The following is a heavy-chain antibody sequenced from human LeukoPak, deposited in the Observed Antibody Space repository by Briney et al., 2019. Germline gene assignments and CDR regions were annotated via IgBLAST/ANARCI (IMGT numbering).Heavy chain of an antibody. CDR1: GFTFSSYE. V-gene: IGHV3-48*03. CDR2: ISSSGSTI. CDR3: ARVPHKGIAVAGYYFDY. Sequence: GGSLRLSCAASGFTFSSYEMNWVRQAPGKGLEWVSYISSSGSTIYYADSVKGRFTISRDNAKNSLYLQMNSLRAEDTAVYYCARVPHKGIAVAGYYFDYWGQGTLVTVSS. D-gene: IGHD6-19*01. J-gene: IGHJ4*02.